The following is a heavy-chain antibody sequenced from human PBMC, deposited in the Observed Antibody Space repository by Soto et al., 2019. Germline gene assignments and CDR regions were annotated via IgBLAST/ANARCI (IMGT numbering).Heavy chain of an antibody. Sequence: EVQLVESGGGLVQPGGSLRLSCAASGFTFSSYWMSWLRQAPGKGLEWVANIKQDGNEKYYVDSVKGRFTISRDNAKNLLYLQMNSLRAEDTAVYYCARSLGWRDAFDFWGQGTLVTVSS. D-gene: IGHD6-19*01. J-gene: IGHJ3*01. CDR2: IKQDGNEK. CDR3: ARSLGWRDAFDF. CDR1: GFTFSSYW. V-gene: IGHV3-7*01.